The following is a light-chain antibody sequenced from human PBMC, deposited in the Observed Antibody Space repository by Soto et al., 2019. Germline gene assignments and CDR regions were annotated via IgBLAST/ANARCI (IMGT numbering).Light chain of an antibody. V-gene: IGKV3-11*01. CDR3: QQRSYWLS. J-gene: IGKJ4*01. Sequence: ENVLTQSPATLSFYPGGRATPSCRASQSVSNYLAWYQQKPGQAPRLLIYEASNRASGIPARFSGSGSGTDFTLTISSLEPEDFAVYYCQQRSYWLSFGGGTKVDIK. CDR1: QSVSNY. CDR2: EAS.